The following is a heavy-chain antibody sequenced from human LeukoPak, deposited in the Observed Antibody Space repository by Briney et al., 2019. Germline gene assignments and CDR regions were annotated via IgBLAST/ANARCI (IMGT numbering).Heavy chain of an antibody. CDR2: IKQDGSDK. Sequence: GGSLRLSCAASGFTFSTYWMSWVRQAPGKGLEWVANIKQDGSDKFYVDSVKGRYTISRDNAKNSMYLQMNSLRAEDTAIYYCARVLPVASRDYWGQGTLVTVSS. V-gene: IGHV3-7*01. J-gene: IGHJ4*02. CDR1: GFTFSTYW. CDR3: ARVLPVASRDY. D-gene: IGHD2-2*01.